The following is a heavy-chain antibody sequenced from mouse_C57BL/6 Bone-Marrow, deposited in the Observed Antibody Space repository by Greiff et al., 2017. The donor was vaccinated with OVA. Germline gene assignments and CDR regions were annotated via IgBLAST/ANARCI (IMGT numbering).Heavy chain of an antibody. CDR3: GRVNYYGLFAD. Sequence: VQLQESGAELARPGASVKLSCKASGYTFTSYGISWVKQRTGQGLEWIGEIYPRSGNTYYNEKFKGKATLTADKSSSKAYMELRSLTSEDSAVYFGGRVNYYGLFADWGQGTLVTVSA. CDR2: IYPRSGNT. CDR1: GYTFTSYG. D-gene: IGHD1-1*01. V-gene: IGHV1-81*01. J-gene: IGHJ3*01.